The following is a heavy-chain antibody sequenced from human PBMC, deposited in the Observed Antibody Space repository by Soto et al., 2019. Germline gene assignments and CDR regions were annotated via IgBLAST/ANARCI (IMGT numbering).Heavy chain of an antibody. V-gene: IGHV1-69*06. Sequence: SVKVSCKASGGTFGSDAITWVRQAPGQGLEWVGRIIPIFGTTNYAQNLQGRVTISADKSTLTSYMELHSLTSDDTALYYCAGDRTDSGYYTNWLDPWGQGTQVTVSS. CDR3: AGDRTDSGYYTNWLDP. CDR1: GGTFGSDA. CDR2: IIPIFGTT. J-gene: IGHJ5*02. D-gene: IGHD3-22*01.